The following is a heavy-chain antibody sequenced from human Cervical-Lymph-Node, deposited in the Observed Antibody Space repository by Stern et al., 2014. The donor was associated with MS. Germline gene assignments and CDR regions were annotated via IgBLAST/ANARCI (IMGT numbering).Heavy chain of an antibody. D-gene: IGHD5-18*01. V-gene: IGHV3-30*04. CDR1: GFTFSSYA. CDR2: ISYDGSNK. J-gene: IGHJ4*02. Sequence: QVQLVQSGGGVVQPGRSLRLSCAASGFTFSSYAMHWVRQAPGKGLEWVAVISYDGSNKYYADSVKGRFTISRDNSKNTLYLQMNSLRAEDTAVYYCASIGRLWLWHFDYWGQGTLVTVSS. CDR3: ASIGRLWLWHFDY.